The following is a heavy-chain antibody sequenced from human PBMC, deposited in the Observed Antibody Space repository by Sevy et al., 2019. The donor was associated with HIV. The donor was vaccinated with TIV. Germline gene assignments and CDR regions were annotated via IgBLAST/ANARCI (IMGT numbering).Heavy chain of an antibody. D-gene: IGHD1-26*01. CDR3: PRVPRSVVTATTLFGWFDP. CDR1: GVSINSEGYY. V-gene: IGHV4-31*03. CDR2: IFYSGST. J-gene: IGHJ5*02. Sequence: SETLSLTCSVSGVSINSEGYYWSWVRLRPGKGLEWMGYIFYSGSTYFNPSLNSRLSMSLDTSANQFSLNFKPVTTADTAIYFCPRVPRSVVTATTLFGWFDPWGQGTLVTVSS.